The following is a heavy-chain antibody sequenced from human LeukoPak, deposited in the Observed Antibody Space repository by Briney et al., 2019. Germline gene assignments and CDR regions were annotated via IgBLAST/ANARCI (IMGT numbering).Heavy chain of an antibody. D-gene: IGHD2-2*01. V-gene: IGHV4-39*07. CDR1: GGSISSSSYY. Sequence: SETLSLTCTVSGGSISSSSYYWGWIRQPPGKGLEWIGSIYYSGSTYYNPSLKSRVTISVDTSKNQLSLRLSSVTAADTAMYYCARGYETAWPTSDYWGQGTLVTVSS. CDR3: ARGYETAWPTSDY. CDR2: IYYSGST. J-gene: IGHJ4*02.